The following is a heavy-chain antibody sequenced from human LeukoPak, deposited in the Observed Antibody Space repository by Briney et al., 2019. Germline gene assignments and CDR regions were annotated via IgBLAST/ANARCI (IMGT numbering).Heavy chain of an antibody. CDR1: SGSISNSTFY. CDR2: MYYSGST. CDR3: ARRSDSGSDDGEDYFDY. D-gene: IGHD1-26*01. V-gene: IGHV4-39*01. Sequence: SETLSLTCTVSSGSISNSTFYWGWIRQPPGKGLEWIGSMYYSGSTYYNPSLKSRVTIAVDTSKNQFSLKMTSMTAADTAVYYCARRSDSGSDDGEDYFDYWGQGTLVTVSS. J-gene: IGHJ4*02.